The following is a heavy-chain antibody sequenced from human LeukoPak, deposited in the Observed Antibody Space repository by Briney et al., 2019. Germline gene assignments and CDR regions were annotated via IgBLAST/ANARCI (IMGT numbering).Heavy chain of an antibody. D-gene: IGHD3-10*01. CDR2: ISAYSGDT. J-gene: IGHJ4*02. CDR1: GYTFTSYG. V-gene: IGHV1-18*01. CDR3: ARVTLIYGSGSYYQSPLAY. Sequence: ASVKVSCKASGYTFTSYGISWVRQAPGQGLEWMGWISAYSGDTNYAQKFQGRATMTTDTSTSTAYMELNRLKSDDTAVYYCARVTLIYGSGSYYQSPLAYWGQGTLVTVSS.